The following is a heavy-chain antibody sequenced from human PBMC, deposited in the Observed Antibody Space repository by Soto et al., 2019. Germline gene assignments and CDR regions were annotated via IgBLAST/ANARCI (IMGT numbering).Heavy chain of an antibody. V-gene: IGHV4-34*01. D-gene: IGHD6-13*01. CDR2: INQSGST. CDR3: ARTYSSSWSPFDY. CDR1: GGSFSGYY. Sequence: QVQLQQWGAGLLKPSETLSLTCAVYGGSFSGYYWSWIRQPPGKGLEWIGEINQSGSTNYKPSLKSRVPISVDTSKNQFSLKLSSVTAADTAVYYCARTYSSSWSPFDYWGQGTLVTVSS. J-gene: IGHJ4*02.